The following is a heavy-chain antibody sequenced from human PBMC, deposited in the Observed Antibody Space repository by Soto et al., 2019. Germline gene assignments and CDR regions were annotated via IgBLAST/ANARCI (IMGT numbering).Heavy chain of an antibody. V-gene: IGHV4-59*08. D-gene: IGHD3-16*01. CDR1: GLSISSYY. CDR2: IYYSGST. CDR3: ARRWGDYFDY. J-gene: IGHJ4*02. Sequence: PSDTLSLTCTVSGLSISSYYWSWIRQPPGKGLEWIGYIYYSGSTNYNPSLKSRVTISVDTSKNQFSLKLSLKLSSVTAADTAVYYCARRWGDYFDYWGQGTLVTIS.